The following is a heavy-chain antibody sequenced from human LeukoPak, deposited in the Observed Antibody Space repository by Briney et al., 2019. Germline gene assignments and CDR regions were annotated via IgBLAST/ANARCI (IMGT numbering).Heavy chain of an antibody. V-gene: IGHV3-33*01. CDR3: ARDLTKLIEY. J-gene: IGHJ4*02. CDR2: IWDDGSNE. Sequence: GGSLRLSCAVSGFTFSRYGMHWVRQAPGKGLEWVAVIWDDGSNEFYADSVQGQFTISRDNSKNTLYLQMNSLRVEDTAVYYCARDLTKLIEYWGQGTLVTVSS. D-gene: IGHD4/OR15-4a*01. CDR1: GFTFSRYG.